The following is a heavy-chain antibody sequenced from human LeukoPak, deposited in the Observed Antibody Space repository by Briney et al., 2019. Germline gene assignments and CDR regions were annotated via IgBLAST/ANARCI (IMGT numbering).Heavy chain of an antibody. Sequence: PGGSLRLSCTASGLTFGDYAMSWVRQAPGKGLEWVGFIRSKTYGGTTEYAASVKDRFNISRDDSKSIAYLQMSSLKTEDTAVYYCTRDYYDSSGYYTIANWGQGTLVTVSS. CDR3: TRDYYDSSGYYTIAN. CDR2: IRSKTYGGTT. J-gene: IGHJ4*02. D-gene: IGHD3-22*01. V-gene: IGHV3-49*04. CDR1: GLTFGDYA.